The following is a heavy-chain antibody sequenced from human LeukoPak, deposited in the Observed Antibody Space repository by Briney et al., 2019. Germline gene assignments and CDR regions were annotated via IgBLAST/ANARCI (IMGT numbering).Heavy chain of an antibody. Sequence: GGSLRLSCAASGFTFSSYAMYWVRQAPGKGLEWVAVISYDGSNKYYADSVKGRLTISRDNSKNTLYLQMNSLRAEDTAVYYCARGSILLWFGELLSDYFDYWGQGTLVTVSS. CDR2: ISYDGSNK. CDR3: ARGSILLWFGELLSDYFDY. CDR1: GFTFSSYA. D-gene: IGHD3-10*01. J-gene: IGHJ4*02. V-gene: IGHV3-30*04.